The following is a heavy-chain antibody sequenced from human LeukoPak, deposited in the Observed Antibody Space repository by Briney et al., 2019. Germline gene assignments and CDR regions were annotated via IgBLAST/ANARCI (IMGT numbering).Heavy chain of an antibody. Sequence: ASVKVSCKASGYTFTSYDINWMRQATGQGLEWMGWMNPNSGNTGYAQKFQGRVTMTRNTSISTAYMELSSLRSEDTAVYYCARGRRFLEWLLAYYYYYMDVWGKGTTVTVSS. V-gene: IGHV1-8*01. CDR3: ARGRRFLEWLLAYYYYYMDV. CDR1: GYTFTSYD. CDR2: MNPNSGNT. D-gene: IGHD3-3*01. J-gene: IGHJ6*03.